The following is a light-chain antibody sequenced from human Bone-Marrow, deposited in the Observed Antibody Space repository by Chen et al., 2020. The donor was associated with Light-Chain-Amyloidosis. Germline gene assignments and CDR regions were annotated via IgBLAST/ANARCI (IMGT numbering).Light chain of an antibody. CDR1: DLPTKY. V-gene: IGLV3-25*03. CDR2: IDT. J-gene: IGLJ2*01. CDR3: QSADSSGTYEVI. Sequence: SYELTQPPSLSVSPGQTPRITCSGDDLPTKYAYWYQQKPGQAPVLVIHIDTERPSGISERFSGSSSGTTATLTISGVQAEDEADYHCQSADSSGTYEVIFGGGTKLTVL.